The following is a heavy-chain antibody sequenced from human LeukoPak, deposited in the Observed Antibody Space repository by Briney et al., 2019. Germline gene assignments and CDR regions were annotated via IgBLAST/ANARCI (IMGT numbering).Heavy chain of an antibody. CDR2: INPNSGDR. J-gene: IGHJ4*02. CDR1: GYTFTGYY. Sequence: ASVKVSCKASGYTFTGYYMHWVRHAPGQGLEWMGWINPNSGDRNYAQKFQGRVTMTRDTSISTAYMELSRLRSDDTAVYYCARDGAEKQQPEDFWGQGTLVTVSS. V-gene: IGHV1-2*02. CDR3: ARDGAEKQQPEDF. D-gene: IGHD6-13*01.